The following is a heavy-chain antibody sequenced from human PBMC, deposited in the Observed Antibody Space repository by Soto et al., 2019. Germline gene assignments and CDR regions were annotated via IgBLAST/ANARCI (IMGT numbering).Heavy chain of an antibody. J-gene: IGHJ6*03. D-gene: IGHD6-13*01. Sequence: EAQLVESGGGLVQPGGSLRLSCAASGFTFSNYEMQSVRQAPGKGLEYVSGISNNGAHTDYAKSVKGRFTISRDNSEHSLYLQMGSLRAEDMALYYCARRGYGSRWPNVYMDVWGKGTTVTVSS. CDR3: ARRGYGSRWPNVYMDV. CDR1: GFTFSNYE. CDR2: ISNNGAHT. V-gene: IGHV3-64*01.